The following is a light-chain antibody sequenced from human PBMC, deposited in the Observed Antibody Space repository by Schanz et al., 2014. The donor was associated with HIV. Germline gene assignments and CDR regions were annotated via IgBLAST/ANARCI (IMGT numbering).Light chain of an antibody. J-gene: IGKJ5*01. Sequence: ETIMTQSPVTLSVSPGDRVTLACRASESVSDKVAWYQRRPGQAPRLLIYDSSSRATGISARFSGSGSGTEFPLTSCSWQSKDFGVYFFQQYKGGPPTTFAQGPRLE. CDR1: ESVSDK. CDR2: DSS. CDR3: QQYKGGPPTT. V-gene: IGKV3-15*01.